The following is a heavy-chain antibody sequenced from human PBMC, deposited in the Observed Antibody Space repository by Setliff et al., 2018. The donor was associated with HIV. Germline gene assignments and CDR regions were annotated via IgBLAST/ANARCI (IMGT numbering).Heavy chain of an antibody. CDR3: ARQGNWEFDY. Sequence: GGSLRLSCAASGFTFTDCTMNWVRQAPGKGLEWVSSITSGSTYVNYADSVKGRFSISRDNSKNSLYLQMISLRAEDTALYYCARQGNWEFDYWGQGTLVTVSS. J-gene: IGHJ4*02. CDR2: ITSGSTYV. V-gene: IGHV3-21*01. CDR1: GFTFTDCT. D-gene: IGHD7-27*01.